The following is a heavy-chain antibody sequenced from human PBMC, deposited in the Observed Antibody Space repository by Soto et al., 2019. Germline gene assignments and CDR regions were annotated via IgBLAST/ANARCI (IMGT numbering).Heavy chain of an antibody. Sequence: SVKVSCKASGGTFSSYAISWVRQAPGQGLEWMGGIIPIFGTANYAQKFQGRVTITADESTSTAYMELSSLRSEDTAVYYCARRRTYYYDSSGSHYYYGMDVWGQGTTVTVSS. CDR3: ARRRTYYYDSSGSHYYYGMDV. J-gene: IGHJ6*02. CDR2: IIPIFGTA. V-gene: IGHV1-69*13. D-gene: IGHD3-22*01. CDR1: GGTFSSYA.